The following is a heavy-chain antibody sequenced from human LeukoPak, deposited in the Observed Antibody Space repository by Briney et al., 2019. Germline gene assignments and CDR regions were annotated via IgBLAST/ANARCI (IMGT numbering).Heavy chain of an antibody. J-gene: IGHJ4*02. V-gene: IGHV3-23*01. D-gene: IGHD5-18*01. CDR1: GFTFSSYA. CDR3: SRIAFGYSYGSGFDN. Sequence: GGSLRLSCAASGFTFSSYAMSWVRQAPGKGLEWVSAISGSGGSTYYADSVKGRFTISRDNSKNTLYLQMNSLRAEDTAVYYCSRIAFGYSYGSGFDNWGQGTLVTVSS. CDR2: ISGSGGST.